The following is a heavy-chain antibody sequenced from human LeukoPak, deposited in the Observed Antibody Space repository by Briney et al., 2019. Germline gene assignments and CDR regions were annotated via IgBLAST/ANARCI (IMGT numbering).Heavy chain of an antibody. J-gene: IGHJ4*02. V-gene: IGHV1-69*05. CDR3: ASSPTIFGVVIMPQWYFDY. CDR1: GGTFSSYA. CDR2: IIPIFGTA. Sequence: SVKVSCKASGGTFSSYAISWVRQAPGQGLEWMGRIIPIFGTANYAQKFQGRVTITTDESTSTAYMELSSLRSEDTAVYYCASSPTIFGVVIMPQWYFDYRGQGTLVTVSS. D-gene: IGHD3-3*01.